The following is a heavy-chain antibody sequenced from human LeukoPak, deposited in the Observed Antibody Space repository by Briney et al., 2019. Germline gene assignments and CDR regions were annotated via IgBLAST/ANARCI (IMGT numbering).Heavy chain of an antibody. CDR2: INHSGST. J-gene: IGHJ5*02. Sequence: PSETLSLTCTVSGGSISSYYWSWIRQPPGKGLEWIGEINHSGSTNYNPSLKSRVTISVDTSKNQFSLKLSSVTAADTAVYYCARTSLITYYYDSGRYNWFDPWGQGTLVTVSS. CDR3: ARTSLITYYYDSGRYNWFDP. V-gene: IGHV4-34*01. CDR1: GGSISSYY. D-gene: IGHD3-22*01.